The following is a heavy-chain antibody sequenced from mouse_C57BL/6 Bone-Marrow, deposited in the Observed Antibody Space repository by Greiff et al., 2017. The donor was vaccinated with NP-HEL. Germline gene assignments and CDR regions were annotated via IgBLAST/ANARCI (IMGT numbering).Heavy chain of an antibody. CDR1: GFTFSDYY. V-gene: IGHV5-12*01. CDR2: LSNGGGST. J-gene: IGHJ4*01. CDR3: ARRGYLLLPWNYAMDY. D-gene: IGHD1-1*01. Sequence: EVKLMESGGGLVQPGGSLKLSCAASGFTFSDYYMYWVRQTPEKRLEWVAYLSNGGGSTYYPDPVKGRFTISRDNAKNTLYLQLSRLKSEDTAMYYCARRGYLLLPWNYAMDYWGQGTSVTVSS.